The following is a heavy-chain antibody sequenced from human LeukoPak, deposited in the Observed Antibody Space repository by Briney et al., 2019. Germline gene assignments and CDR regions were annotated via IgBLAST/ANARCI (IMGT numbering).Heavy chain of an antibody. V-gene: IGHV3-23*01. CDR1: GFTFSSYA. J-gene: IGHJ4*02. Sequence: GGSLRLSCTASGFTFSSYAISWVRQAPGKGLEWVSDISGSGGSTYYADSVKGRFTISRVNSKNTLYLQMNSLRADDTAVYYCAKDPRGWLSTPDYWGQGTLVTVSS. CDR3: AKDPRGWLSTPDY. CDR2: ISGSGGST. D-gene: IGHD3-22*01.